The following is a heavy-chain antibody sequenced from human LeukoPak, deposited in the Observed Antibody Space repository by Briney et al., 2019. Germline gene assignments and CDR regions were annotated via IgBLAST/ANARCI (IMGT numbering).Heavy chain of an antibody. CDR3: AKDRLPMTTVTTSLDY. V-gene: IGHV3-7*01. J-gene: IGHJ4*02. Sequence: GGSLRLSCAASGFTFSSYWMSWVRQAPGKGLEWVANIKQDGSEKYYVDSVKGRFTISRDNAKNSLYLQMNSLRAEDTAVYYCAKDRLPMTTVTTSLDYWGQGTLVTVSS. D-gene: IGHD4-11*01. CDR2: IKQDGSEK. CDR1: GFTFSSYW.